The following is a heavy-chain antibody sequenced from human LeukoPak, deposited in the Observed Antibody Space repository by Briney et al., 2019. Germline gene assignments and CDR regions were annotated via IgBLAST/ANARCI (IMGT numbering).Heavy chain of an antibody. CDR1: GYTFTDYY. V-gene: IGHV1-2*02. CDR3: ARDGGLDY. J-gene: IGHJ4*02. Sequence: GASVKVSCKASGYTFTDYYMHWLRQAPGQGLEWMGWINPNSGVTNFAQKFQGRVTMTRDTSINTAYMELSRLTSDDTAVYYCARDGGLDYWGRGTLVAVSS. CDR2: INPNSGVT.